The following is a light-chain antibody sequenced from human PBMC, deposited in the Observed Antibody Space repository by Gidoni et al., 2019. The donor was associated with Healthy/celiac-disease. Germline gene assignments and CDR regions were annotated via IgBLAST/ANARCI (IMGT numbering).Light chain of an antibody. Sequence: DIPLTQSPSSLSASVVDRVTITCRASQGISSYLAWYQQKPGKAPKLLIYAASTLQSGVPSRFSGSGSGTEFTLTISSLQPEDFATYYCQQLNSYLFTFGPGTKVDIK. CDR3: QQLNSYLFT. J-gene: IGKJ3*01. V-gene: IGKV1-9*01. CDR1: QGISSY. CDR2: AAS.